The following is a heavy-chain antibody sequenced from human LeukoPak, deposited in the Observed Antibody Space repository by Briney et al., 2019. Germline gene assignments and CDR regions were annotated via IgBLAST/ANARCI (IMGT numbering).Heavy chain of an antibody. CDR1: GYTFTSYD. Sequence: ASVTVSCKASGYTFTSYDINWVRQAPGQGLEWMGWMNPNSGNTGYAQKFQGRVTMTRNTSISTAYMELSSLRSEDTAVYYCARTMATSYYYYYYMDVWGKGTTVTVSS. CDR3: ARTMATSYYYYYYMDV. CDR2: MNPNSGNT. V-gene: IGHV1-8*01. D-gene: IGHD4/OR15-4a*01. J-gene: IGHJ6*03.